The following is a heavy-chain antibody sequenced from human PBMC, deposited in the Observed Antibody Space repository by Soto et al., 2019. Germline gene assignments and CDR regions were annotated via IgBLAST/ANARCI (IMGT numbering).Heavy chain of an antibody. CDR2: ISGSGGST. D-gene: IGHD6-13*01. CDR1: GFTFSSYA. CDR3: AKDWVESSSWYFPFDY. V-gene: IGHV3-23*01. Sequence: EVQLLESGGGLVQPGGSLRLSCAASGFTFSSYAMSWVRQAPGKGLEWVSAISGSGGSTYYADSVKGRFTISRDNSKNTLYLQMNSLRAEDTAVYYCAKDWVESSSWYFPFDYWGQGTLVTVSS. J-gene: IGHJ4*02.